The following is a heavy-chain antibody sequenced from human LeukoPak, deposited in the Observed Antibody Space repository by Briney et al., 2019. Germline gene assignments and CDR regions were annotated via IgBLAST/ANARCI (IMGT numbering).Heavy chain of an antibody. Sequence: SETLSLTCTVFGGSIGTYYWSWIRQPPGKGLEWIGYIYYSGSTTYNPSLKSRVTISVNMSNNQFSLRLTSVTAADTAVYYCAREDRVAARGFDFWGQGTLVTVSS. V-gene: IGHV4-59*01. D-gene: IGHD6-6*01. J-gene: IGHJ4*02. CDR3: AREDRVAARGFDF. CDR2: IYYSGST. CDR1: GGSIGTYY.